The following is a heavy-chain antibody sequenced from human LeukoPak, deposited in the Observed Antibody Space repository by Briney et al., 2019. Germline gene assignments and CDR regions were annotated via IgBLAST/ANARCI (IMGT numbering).Heavy chain of an antibody. Sequence: GRSLRLSCAASGFTFSSYAMHWVRQAPGKGLKWVAVTSFDGSDNYYADSVKGRFTISRDNSKNTLYLQMNSLRPDDTAVYYCARVTVTPPNWFDPWGQGTLVTVSS. CDR2: TSFDGSDN. J-gene: IGHJ5*02. CDR1: GFTFSSYA. V-gene: IGHV3-30*04. CDR3: ARVTVTPPNWFDP. D-gene: IGHD4-17*01.